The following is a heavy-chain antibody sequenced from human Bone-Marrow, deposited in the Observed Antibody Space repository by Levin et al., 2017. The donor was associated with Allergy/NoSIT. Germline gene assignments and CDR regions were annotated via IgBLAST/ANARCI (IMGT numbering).Heavy chain of an antibody. Sequence: SQTLSLTCTVSGDSISSGAYYWTRIRQPPGKGLEWIGYIYFSGTSNYNPSLRSRATISVDTSKIQFSLRLSSVTAADMAVYYCARIRTKRGFGDIVVIPPTHFYGMDVWGQGTTVTVSS. CDR2: IYFSGTS. CDR3: ARIRTKRGFGDIVVIPPTHFYGMDV. V-gene: IGHV4-30-4*01. CDR1: GDSISSGAYY. D-gene: IGHD2-21*01. J-gene: IGHJ6*02.